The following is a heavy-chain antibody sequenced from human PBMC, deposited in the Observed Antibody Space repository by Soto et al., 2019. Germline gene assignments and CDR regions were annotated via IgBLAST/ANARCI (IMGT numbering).Heavy chain of an antibody. CDR3: ARVYPSKGYYYYGMDV. J-gene: IGHJ6*02. CDR1: GGTFSSYA. Sequence: ASVKVSCKASGGTFSSYAISWVRQAPGQGLEWMGGIIPIFGTANYAQKFQGRVTITADESTSTAYMELSSLRSEDTAVYYCARVYPSKGYYYYGMDVWGQGTTVTVSS. CDR2: IIPIFGTA. V-gene: IGHV1-69*13.